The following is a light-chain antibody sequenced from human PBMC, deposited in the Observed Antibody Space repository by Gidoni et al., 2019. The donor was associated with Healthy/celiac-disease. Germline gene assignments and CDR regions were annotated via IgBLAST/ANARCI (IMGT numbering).Light chain of an antibody. Sequence: QSVLTHPPSWSGAPGQRVTISCTGSSSNIGAGSDVHWYQQLPGTAPKLLIYGNSNRSSGVPDRFSGSKSGTSASLAITGLQAEDEADYYCQSYDSSLSGWVFGGGTKLTVL. J-gene: IGLJ3*02. CDR2: GNS. CDR1: SSNIGAGSD. CDR3: QSYDSSLSGWV. V-gene: IGLV1-40*01.